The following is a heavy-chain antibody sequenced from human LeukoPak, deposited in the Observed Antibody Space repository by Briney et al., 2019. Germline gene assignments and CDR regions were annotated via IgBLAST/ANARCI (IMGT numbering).Heavy chain of an antibody. CDR3: ARDPDQLPKYYFDY. J-gene: IGHJ4*02. CDR1: GFTFSSYA. D-gene: IGHD2-2*01. V-gene: IGHV3-30-3*01. Sequence: GGSLRLSCAASGFTFSSYAMHWVRQAPGKGLEWVAVISYDGSNKYYADSVKGRFIISRDNSKNTLYLQMNSLRAEDTAVYYCARDPDQLPKYYFDYWGQGTLVTVSS. CDR2: ISYDGSNK.